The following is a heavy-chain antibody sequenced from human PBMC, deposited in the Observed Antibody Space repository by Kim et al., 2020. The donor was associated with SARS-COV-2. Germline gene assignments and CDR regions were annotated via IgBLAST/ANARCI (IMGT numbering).Heavy chain of an antibody. V-gene: IGHV1-69*13. D-gene: IGHD5-18*01. CDR2: IIPIFGTA. J-gene: IGHJ6*02. Sequence: SVKVSCKASGGTFSSYAISWVRQAPGQGLEWMGGIIPIFGTANYAQKFQGRVTITADESTSTAYMELSSLRSEDTAVYYCARVGGGYSYGDGGPYYYYGMDVWGQGTTVTVSS. CDR1: GGTFSSYA. CDR3: ARVGGGYSYGDGGPYYYYGMDV.